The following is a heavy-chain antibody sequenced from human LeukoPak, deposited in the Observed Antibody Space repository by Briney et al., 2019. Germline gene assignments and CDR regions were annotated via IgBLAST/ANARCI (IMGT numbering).Heavy chain of an antibody. CDR1: GGSFSGYY. V-gene: IGHV4-34*01. CDR2: TNHSGST. Sequence: PSETLSLTCAVCGGSFSGYYWSWIRQPPGKGLEWIGETNHSGSTNYNPSLKSRVTISVDTSKNQFSLKLSSVTAADTAVYYCARGLSSSGYYTRPYYFDCWGQGTLVTVSS. CDR3: ARGLSSSGYYTRPYYFDC. J-gene: IGHJ4*02. D-gene: IGHD3-22*01.